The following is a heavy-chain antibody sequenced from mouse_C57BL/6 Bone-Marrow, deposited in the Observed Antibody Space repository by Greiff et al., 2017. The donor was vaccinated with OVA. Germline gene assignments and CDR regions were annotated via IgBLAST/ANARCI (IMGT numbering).Heavy chain of an antibody. D-gene: IGHD2-12*01. Sequence: EVMLVESEGGLVQPGSSMKLSCTASGFTFSDYYMAWVRQVPEKGLEWVANINYDGSSTYYLDSLKSRFIISRDNAKNITYLQMSRLKSEDTSADYCATYRNYWYFDVWGTGTTVTVSS. J-gene: IGHJ1*03. CDR2: INYDGSST. CDR1: GFTFSDYY. V-gene: IGHV5-16*01. CDR3: ATYRNYWYFDV.